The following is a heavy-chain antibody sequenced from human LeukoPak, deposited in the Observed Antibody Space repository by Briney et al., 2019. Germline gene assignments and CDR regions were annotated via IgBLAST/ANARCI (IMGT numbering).Heavy chain of an antibody. Sequence: ASVKVSCKASGYTFTAYYMHWVRQAPGQGLEWMGWINPNSGGTNYAQKFQGRVTMTRDTSISTAYMELSRLRSDDTAVYSCTRVLVEMATIGYWGRGTLVTVFS. D-gene: IGHD5-24*01. CDR1: GYTFTAYY. J-gene: IGHJ4*02. CDR3: TRVLVEMATIGY. V-gene: IGHV1-2*02. CDR2: INPNSGGT.